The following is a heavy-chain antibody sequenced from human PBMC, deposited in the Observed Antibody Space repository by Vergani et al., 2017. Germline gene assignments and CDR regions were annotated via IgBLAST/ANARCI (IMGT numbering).Heavy chain of an antibody. J-gene: IGHJ3*02. CDR1: GFTFSSYA. Sequence: EVQLLESGGGLVQPGGSLRLSCAASGFTFSSYAMSWVRQAPGKGLEWVSAISGSDGSTYYAYSVKGRFTISRDNSKNMLYLQMNSLRAEDTAVYYCAKVAARHDAFDIWGQGTMVTVSS. D-gene: IGHD6-6*01. CDR3: AKVAARHDAFDI. CDR2: ISGSDGST. V-gene: IGHV3-23*01.